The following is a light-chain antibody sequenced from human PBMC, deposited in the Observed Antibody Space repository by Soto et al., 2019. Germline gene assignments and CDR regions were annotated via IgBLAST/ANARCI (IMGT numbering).Light chain of an antibody. J-gene: IGLJ3*02. Sequence: QSVLTQPPSASGTPGQRVTVSCSGGTSNIGFNYVYWYQQLPGTAPKLLIQRDHQRPSGVPDRFSGSKSDTSASLAISGLRSEDEADYYCAAWDDSLSGWVFGGGTKVTVL. CDR3: AAWDDSLSGWV. V-gene: IGLV1-47*01. CDR1: TSNIGFNY. CDR2: RDH.